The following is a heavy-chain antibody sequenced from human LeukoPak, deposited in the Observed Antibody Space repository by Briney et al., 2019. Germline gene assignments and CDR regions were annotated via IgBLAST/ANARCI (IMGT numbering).Heavy chain of an antibody. CDR2: ISSSGSTI. D-gene: IGHD1-7*01. Sequence: PGGSLRLSCAASGFTFSSYEMNWVRQAPGKGLEWVSYISSSGSTISYADSVKGRFTISRDNSKNTLYLQMNSLRAEDTAVYYCARAHNWKYGSFDFWGQGTLVTVSS. J-gene: IGHJ4*02. V-gene: IGHV3-48*03. CDR1: GFTFSSYE. CDR3: ARAHNWKYGSFDF.